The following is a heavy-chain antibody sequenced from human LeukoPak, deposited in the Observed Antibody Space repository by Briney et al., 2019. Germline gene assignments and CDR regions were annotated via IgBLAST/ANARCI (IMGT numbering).Heavy chain of an antibody. CDR1: GGSFSGYY. Sequence: SETLSLTCAVYGGSFSGYYWSCIRQPPGKGLEWIGEINHSGSTNYNPSLKSRVTISVDTSKNQFSLKLSSVTAADTAVYYCARGSEAARGGDDYWGQGTLVTVSS. CDR3: ARGSEAARGGDDY. CDR2: INHSGST. J-gene: IGHJ4*02. V-gene: IGHV4-34*01. D-gene: IGHD6-6*01.